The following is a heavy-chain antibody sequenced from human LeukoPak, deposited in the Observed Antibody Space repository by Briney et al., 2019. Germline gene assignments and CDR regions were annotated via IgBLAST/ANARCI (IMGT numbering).Heavy chain of an antibody. CDR1: GFTFSSYS. Sequence: GGSLRLSCAASGFTFSSYSLNWVRQAPGKGLEWVSGFIGGGSSTNYADSVKGRFTISTDKSKNTLYLQMNSLRAEDTALYYCAKESFSTGWNIDYWGQGTLVTVSS. CDR3: AKESFSTGWNIDY. D-gene: IGHD6-19*01. CDR2: FIGGGSST. J-gene: IGHJ4*02. V-gene: IGHV3-23*01.